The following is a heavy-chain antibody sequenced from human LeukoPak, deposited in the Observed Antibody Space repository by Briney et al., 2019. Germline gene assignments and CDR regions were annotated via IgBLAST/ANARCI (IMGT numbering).Heavy chain of an antibody. D-gene: IGHD3-22*01. CDR3: AKDGHYDSSGYYDY. V-gene: IGHV3-30*18. J-gene: IGHJ4*02. CDR2: ISYDGSNK. Sequence: PGGPLRLSCAASGFTFSSYGMHWVRQAPGKGLEWVAVISYDGSNKYYADSVKGRFTISRDNSRNTLYLQMNSLRAEDTAVYCCAKDGHYDSSGYYDYWGQGTLVTVSS. CDR1: GFTFSSYG.